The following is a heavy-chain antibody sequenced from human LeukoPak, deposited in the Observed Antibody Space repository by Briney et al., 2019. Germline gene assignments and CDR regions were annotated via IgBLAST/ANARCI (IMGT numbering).Heavy chain of an antibody. CDR3: ATVAVAGTGPDN. Sequence: PSETLSLTCTVSGASVSSGSYYWSWIRPSPGKGLEWIGFMSYNVHTDYNPSLKSRVTLSADTSNNQFSLRLNSVTAADTAVYFCATVAVAGTGPDNWGQGTLVTVSS. CDR1: GASVSSGSYY. V-gene: IGHV4-61*01. CDR2: MSYNVHT. J-gene: IGHJ4*02. D-gene: IGHD6-13*01.